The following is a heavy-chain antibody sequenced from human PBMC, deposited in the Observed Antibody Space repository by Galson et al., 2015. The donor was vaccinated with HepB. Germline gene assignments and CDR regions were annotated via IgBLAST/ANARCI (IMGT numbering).Heavy chain of an antibody. J-gene: IGHJ2*01. CDR3: ARDYDPGARPLWYFDL. Sequence: SLRLSCAASTFTFSSYWMTWVRQAPGKGLEWVANINQDGNERYYADSVKGRFTIFRDNAKNSLYLQMNSLRAGDTAMYYCARDYDPGARPLWYFDLSGRGTLVTVSS. D-gene: IGHD3-3*01. CDR1: TFTFSSYW. V-gene: IGHV3-7*01. CDR2: INQDGNER.